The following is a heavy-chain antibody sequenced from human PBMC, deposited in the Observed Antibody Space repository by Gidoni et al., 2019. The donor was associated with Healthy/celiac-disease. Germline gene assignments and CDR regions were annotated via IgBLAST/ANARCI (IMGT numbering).Heavy chain of an antibody. CDR1: GVPFSSYS. V-gene: IGHV3-21*01. CDR3: ARERTTVKMGVDSPPQYFDY. Sequence: EVQLVESGGGLVKPGGSLRLSCAASGVPFSSYSMNWVRQAPGKGLEWFSSIISSSSYISYADSVKGRFTISRDNAKNSLYLQMNSLRAEDTAVYYCARERTTVKMGVDSPPQYFDYWGQGTLVTVSS. J-gene: IGHJ4*02. CDR2: IISSSSYI. D-gene: IGHD4-4*01.